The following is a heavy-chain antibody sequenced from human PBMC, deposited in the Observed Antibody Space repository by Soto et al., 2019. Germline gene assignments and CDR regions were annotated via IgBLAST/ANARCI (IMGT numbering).Heavy chain of an antibody. Sequence: GGSLRLSCAASGFTFSSYWMSWFRQAPGKGLEWVANIKQDGSEKYYVDSVKGRFTISRDNAKNSLYLQMNSLRAEDTAVYYCARIYSSSWRLLGFHHYGLAVSAQRTTVPVAS. V-gene: IGHV3-7*05. J-gene: IGHJ6*02. D-gene: IGHD6-13*01. CDR1: GFTFSSYW. CDR3: ARIYSSSWRLLGFHHYGLAV. CDR2: IKQDGSEK.